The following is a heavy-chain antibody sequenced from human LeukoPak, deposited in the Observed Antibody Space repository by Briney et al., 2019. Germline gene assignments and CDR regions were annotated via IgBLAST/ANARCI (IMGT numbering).Heavy chain of an antibody. J-gene: IGHJ3*02. Sequence: GGSLRLSCAASGFTFSSYWMHWVRQAPGKGLVWVSRINSDGSSTSYADSVKGRFTISRDNAKNTLYLQMNSLRGEDTAVYYCARGSPNMLWCGESDAFDIWGQGTMVTVSS. CDR2: INSDGSST. V-gene: IGHV3-74*01. CDR3: ARGSPNMLWCGESDAFDI. CDR1: GFTFSSYW. D-gene: IGHD3-10*01.